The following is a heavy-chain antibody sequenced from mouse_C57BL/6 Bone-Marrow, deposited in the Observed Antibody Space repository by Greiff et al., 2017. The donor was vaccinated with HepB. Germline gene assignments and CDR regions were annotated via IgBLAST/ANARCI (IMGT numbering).Heavy chain of an antibody. V-gene: IGHV1-64*01. Sequence: VQLQQPGAELVKPGASVKLSCKASGYTFTSYWMHWVKQRPGQGLEWIGMIHPNSGSTNYHEKFKSKATLTVDKSSSTAYMQLSSLTSEDSAVYYCARYAPRGRNYFDYWGQGTTLTVSS. CDR3: ARYAPRGRNYFDY. J-gene: IGHJ2*01. CDR1: GYTFTSYW. CDR2: IHPNSGST. D-gene: IGHD2-14*01.